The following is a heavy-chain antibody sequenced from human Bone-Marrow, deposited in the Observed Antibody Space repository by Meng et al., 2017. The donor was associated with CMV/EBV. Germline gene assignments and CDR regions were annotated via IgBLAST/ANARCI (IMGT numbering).Heavy chain of an antibody. Sequence: ASVKVSCKASGYTFTSYGISWVRQAPGQGLEWMGWISAYNGNTNYAQKLQGRVTMTTDTSTSTAYMELRSLRSDDTAVYYCARDGEWELLNGQSYYYYYGMDAWGQGTTVTVSS. CDR3: ARDGEWELLNGQSYYYYYGMDA. CDR1: GYTFTSYG. J-gene: IGHJ6*02. D-gene: IGHD1-26*01. V-gene: IGHV1-18*01. CDR2: ISAYNGNT.